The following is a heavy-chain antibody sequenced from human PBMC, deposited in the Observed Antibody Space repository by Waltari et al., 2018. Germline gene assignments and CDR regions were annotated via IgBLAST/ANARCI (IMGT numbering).Heavy chain of an antibody. V-gene: IGHV4-34*02. CDR1: GGSFRGSY. Sequence: QVQLQQWGAGLLQPSETLSLTCAVYGGSFRGSYRGWVRQPPGKGLEWIGEINHNGNINRNPSLRSRVTMLVDTSKSQLSLKINSVTAADTAVYYCVRLEDCTGPGGNCYSGDSFAMDVWGQGTTVTVSS. J-gene: IGHJ6*02. CDR3: VRLEDCTGPGGNCYSGDSFAMDV. CDR2: INHNGNI. D-gene: IGHD2-8*02.